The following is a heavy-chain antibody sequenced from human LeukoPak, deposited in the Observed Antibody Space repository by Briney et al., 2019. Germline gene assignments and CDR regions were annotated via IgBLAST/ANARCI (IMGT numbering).Heavy chain of an antibody. CDR3: AKDDWQWLVDY. J-gene: IGHJ4*02. CDR1: GFTLFSYA. D-gene: IGHD6-19*01. V-gene: IGHV3-23*01. CDR2: ISGSGGST. Sequence: GGGPRLSCSASGFTLFSYAMRWGRQAPGEGGEGVSAISGSGGSTYYADSVKGRFTISRDNSKNTLYLQMNSLRAEDTAVYYCAKDDWQWLVDYWGQGTLVTVSS.